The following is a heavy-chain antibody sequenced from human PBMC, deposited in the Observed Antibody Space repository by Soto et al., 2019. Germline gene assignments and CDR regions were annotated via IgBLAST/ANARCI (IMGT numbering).Heavy chain of an antibody. CDR3: ARRDTSGFLRYFDN. V-gene: IGHV1-69*06. J-gene: IGHJ4*02. CDR2: IVPNVGTV. CDR1: GGTFSSFINYP. D-gene: IGHD3-3*01. Sequence: SVKVACQSSGGTFSSFINYPINWFRQAPGQGLEWMGGIVPNVGTVNYAQKFRGKVTITADKSTGTAYMELSSLRSEDTALYYCARRDTSGFLRYFDNWGQGTQVTVSS.